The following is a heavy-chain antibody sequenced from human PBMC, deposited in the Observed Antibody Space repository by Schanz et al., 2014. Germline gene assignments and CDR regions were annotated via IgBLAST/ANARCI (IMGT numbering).Heavy chain of an antibody. D-gene: IGHD3-22*01. Sequence: EVHLVESGGGLVKRGGSLRLSCAAYGFTLSSYAMHWVRQAPGKGLEWVSVIYSGIGAYYADSVKDRFTVSRDNSKNTVYLQMNRLRAEDTAVYYCARVHHYDPSGWGYFDYWGQGALVTVSS. V-gene: IGHV3-66*01. CDR2: IYSGIGA. CDR1: GFTLSSYA. J-gene: IGHJ4*02. CDR3: ARVHHYDPSGWGYFDY.